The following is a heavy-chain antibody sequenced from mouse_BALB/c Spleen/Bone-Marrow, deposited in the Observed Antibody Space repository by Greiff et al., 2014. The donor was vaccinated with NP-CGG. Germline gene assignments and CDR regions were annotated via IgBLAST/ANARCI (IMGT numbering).Heavy chain of an antibody. CDR1: GYTFTSYW. Sequence: VQLQQSGAGLVKPGSSVKLSCKASGYTFTSYWMHWVKQRPGQGLEWIGEINPSNGRTNYNEKFKNKATLTVDKSSSTAYMQLSSLTSEDSAVYSCAGGNTFAYWGQGTLVTVSA. D-gene: IGHD2-1*01. CDR2: INPSNGRT. V-gene: IGHV1S81*02. CDR3: AGGNTFAY. J-gene: IGHJ3*01.